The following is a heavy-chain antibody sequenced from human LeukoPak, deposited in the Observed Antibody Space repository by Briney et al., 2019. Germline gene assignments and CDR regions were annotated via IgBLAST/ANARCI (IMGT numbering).Heavy chain of an antibody. CDR3: AKAGGYDTSGYPLDL. J-gene: IGHJ4*02. CDR2: ISGSGGST. CDR1: GFTFSSYG. D-gene: IGHD3-22*01. Sequence: GGSLRLSCAASGFTFSSYGMNWVRQAPGKGLEWVSGISGSGGSTYYTDSVKGRFTISRDNSKNTLFLQMNSLKAEDMAVYYCAKAGGYDTSGYPLDLWGQGTLVTVSS. V-gene: IGHV3-23*01.